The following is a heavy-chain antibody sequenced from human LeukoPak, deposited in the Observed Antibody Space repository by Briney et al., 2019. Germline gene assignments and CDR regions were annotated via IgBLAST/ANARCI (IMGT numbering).Heavy chain of an antibody. Sequence: SETLSLTCAVYGGSFSGYYWSWIRQPPGKGLEWIGEINHSGRTNYNPSLKSRVTISVHTSKNQFSLKLSSVTAADTAVYYCARCYYDSSGCDYWGQGTLVTVSS. CDR2: INHSGRT. CDR1: GGSFSGYY. D-gene: IGHD3-22*01. V-gene: IGHV4-34*01. J-gene: IGHJ4*02. CDR3: ARCYYDSSGCDY.